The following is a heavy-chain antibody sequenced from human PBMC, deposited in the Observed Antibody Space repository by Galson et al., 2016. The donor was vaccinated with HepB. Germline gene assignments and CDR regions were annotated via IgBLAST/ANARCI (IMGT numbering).Heavy chain of an antibody. D-gene: IGHD6-13*01. CDR3: VSRRHIAADGVD. CDR2: IKQDGSEK. J-gene: IGHJ4*02. CDR1: GFSFSDYW. Sequence: SLRLSCAASGFSFSDYWMTWVRQAPGKGLEWVANIKQDGSEKYYVDSVKGRFTISRDNAKNSLYLQMNSLRAEDTAIYYCVSRRHIAADGVDWVQGILVTVS. V-gene: IGHV3-7*02.